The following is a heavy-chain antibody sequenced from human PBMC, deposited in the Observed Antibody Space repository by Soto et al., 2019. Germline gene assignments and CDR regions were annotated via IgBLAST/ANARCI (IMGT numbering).Heavy chain of an antibody. J-gene: IGHJ5*02. CDR2: IIPIFGTA. CDR1: GGTFSSYA. Sequence: QVQLVQSGAEVKKPGSSVKVSCKASGGTFSSYAITWVRQAPGQGLEWMGGIIPIFGTANYAQKFQARVTIPADESTSRAYRELSSLRSEDTALYYCARDRGPSSGYYPYWFDPWGQGTLVTVSS. D-gene: IGHD3-22*01. CDR3: ARDRGPSSGYYPYWFDP. V-gene: IGHV1-69*12.